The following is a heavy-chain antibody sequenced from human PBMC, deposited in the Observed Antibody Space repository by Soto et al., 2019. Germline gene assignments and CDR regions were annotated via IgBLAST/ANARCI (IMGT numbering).Heavy chain of an antibody. CDR2: ISYDGSDK. V-gene: IGHV3-30*03. J-gene: IGHJ4*02. CDR3: VGGQYYLDY. D-gene: IGHD3-10*01. Sequence: QVQLVESGGGVVQPGRSLRLSCAASGFPFTSYGMHWVREGPDNGLEWVAIISYDGSDKYYADSVKGRFTISRDNSKNTLYLQMNSLRPEDTALYYGVGGQYYLDYRGQGTLVIVSS. CDR1: GFPFTSYG.